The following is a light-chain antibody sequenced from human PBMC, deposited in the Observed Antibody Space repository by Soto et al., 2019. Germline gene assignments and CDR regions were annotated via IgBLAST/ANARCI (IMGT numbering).Light chain of an antibody. J-gene: IGLJ3*02. CDR2: GVT. CDR3: CSYAGENTWV. V-gene: IGLV2-23*02. Sequence: QAVVTQPASVSGSPGQSITVSCTGTDSDVGNYDLVSWYQQHPGQAPKVMIYGVTKRPSGVSNRFSGNRSGNTASLTISGLQAEDEAEYHCCSYAGENTWVFGGGTKLTVL. CDR1: DSDVGNYDL.